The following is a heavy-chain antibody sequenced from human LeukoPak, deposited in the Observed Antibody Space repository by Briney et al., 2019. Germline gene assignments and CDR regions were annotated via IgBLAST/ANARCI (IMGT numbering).Heavy chain of an antibody. CDR1: GGSISSSSYY. J-gene: IGHJ4*02. CDR3: ARHSSETRTFDY. Sequence: SETLSLTCTVSGGSISSSSYYRGWIRQPPGKGLEWIGSIYYSGSTYYNPSLKSRVTISVDTSKNQFSLKLSSVTAADTAVYYCARHSSETRTFDYWGQRTLVTVSS. D-gene: IGHD6-6*01. V-gene: IGHV4-39*01. CDR2: IYYSGST.